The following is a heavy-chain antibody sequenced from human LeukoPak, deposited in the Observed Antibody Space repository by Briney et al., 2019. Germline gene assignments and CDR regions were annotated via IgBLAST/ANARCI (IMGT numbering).Heavy chain of an antibody. CDR3: ARLKRGIGAAGTSLRGWFDP. D-gene: IGHD6-13*01. CDR1: GGTFSSYA. CDR2: IIPIFDTS. J-gene: IGHJ5*02. V-gene: IGHV1-69*13. Sequence: GASVKVSCKASGGTFSSYAISWMRQAPGQGLEWIGGIIPIFDTSNYAQKFQGRVTFTSDDSTSTAYMELSSLRSEDTAVYYCARLKRGIGAAGTSLRGWFDPWGQGTLVTVSS.